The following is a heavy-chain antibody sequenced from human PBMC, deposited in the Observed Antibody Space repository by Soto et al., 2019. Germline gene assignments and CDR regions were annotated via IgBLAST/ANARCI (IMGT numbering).Heavy chain of an antibody. CDR2: INSDGSST. Sequence: EVQLVESGGGLVQPGGSLRLSCAASGFTFSSYWMHWVRQAPGKGLVWVSRINSDGSSTSYADSVKGRFTISRDNAKNTLYLQMNSLRAQDTAVYYCARGGSLNWYFDLWGRGTLVTVSS. CDR1: GFTFSSYW. D-gene: IGHD1-26*01. CDR3: ARGGSLNWYFDL. V-gene: IGHV3-74*01. J-gene: IGHJ2*01.